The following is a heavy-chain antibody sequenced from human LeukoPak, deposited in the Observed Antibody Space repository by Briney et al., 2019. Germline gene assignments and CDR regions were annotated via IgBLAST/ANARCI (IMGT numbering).Heavy chain of an antibody. V-gene: IGHV3-21*01. CDR3: ARGDFWSGYRAFDI. Sequence: PGGSLRLSCAASGFTVSSNYMSWVRQAPGKGLEWVSSISSSSSYIYYADSVKGRFTISRDNAKNSLYLQMNSLRAEDTAVYYCARGDFWSGYRAFDIWGQGTMVTVSS. D-gene: IGHD3-3*01. J-gene: IGHJ3*02. CDR2: ISSSSSYI. CDR1: GFTVSSNY.